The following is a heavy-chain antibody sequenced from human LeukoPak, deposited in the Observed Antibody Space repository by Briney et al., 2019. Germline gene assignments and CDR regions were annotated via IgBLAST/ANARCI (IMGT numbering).Heavy chain of an antibody. Sequence: GGSLRLSCAASGFTFSSYAMSWVRQAPGKGLEWVSAISDDGRTTYYADSVKGRFTISRDNSKNIVYLQMNSLRAEDTAFYYCAKGLGFMPQFDYWGQGTLVAVSS. J-gene: IGHJ4*02. CDR2: ISDDGRTT. D-gene: IGHD6-19*01. CDR3: AKGLGFMPQFDY. V-gene: IGHV3-23*01. CDR1: GFTFSSYA.